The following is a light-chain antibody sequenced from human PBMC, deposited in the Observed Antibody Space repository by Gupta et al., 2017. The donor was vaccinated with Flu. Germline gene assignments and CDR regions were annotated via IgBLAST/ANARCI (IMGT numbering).Light chain of an antibody. CDR3: GTWDSRRSADV. CDR1: SSNIGNNY. V-gene: IGLV1-51*01. CDR2: DNN. Sequence: QSVLTQPPSVSAAPGQKVTISCSGSSSNIGNNYVSWYQQLPGTTPKLLIYDNNKRPSGIPDRFSGSKSGTSATLGITGLQTGDEADYYCGTWDSRRSADVFGGGTKLTVL. J-gene: IGLJ7*01.